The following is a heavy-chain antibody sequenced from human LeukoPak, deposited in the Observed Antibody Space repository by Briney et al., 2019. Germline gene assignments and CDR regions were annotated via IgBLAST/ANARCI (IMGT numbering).Heavy chain of an antibody. CDR2: IYPGDSDT. CDR1: GYSFTSYW. CDR3: ARLALGGGIAVAGTSNFDY. J-gene: IGHJ4*02. Sequence: GESLKISCKGSGYSFTSYWIGWVRQMPGKGLGWMGIIYPGDSDTRYSPSFQGQVTISADKSISTAYLQWSSLKASDTAMYYCARLALGGGIAVAGTSNFDYWGQGTLVTVSS. V-gene: IGHV5-51*01. D-gene: IGHD6-19*01.